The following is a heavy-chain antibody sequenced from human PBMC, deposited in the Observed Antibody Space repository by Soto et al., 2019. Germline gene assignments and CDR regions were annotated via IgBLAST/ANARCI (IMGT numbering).Heavy chain of an antibody. CDR2: IYYSGST. D-gene: IGHD3-16*01. CDR1: GGSISSYY. CDR3: TRRHWALDS. J-gene: IGHJ5*01. Sequence: SETLSLTCTVSGGSISSYYWSWIRQPPGKGLEWIGYIYYSGSTNYNPSLKSRVTISVDTSKNQFSLKLSSVTAADTAVYYCTRRHWALDSWAQGTLVTVSS. V-gene: IGHV4-59*01.